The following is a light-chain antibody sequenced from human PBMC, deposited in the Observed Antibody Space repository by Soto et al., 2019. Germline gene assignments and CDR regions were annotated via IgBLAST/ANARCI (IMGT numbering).Light chain of an antibody. Sequence: QSVLTQPPSVSAAPGQKVTFSCSGSSSNIGKNYVSWYQQVPGTAPKLLIYEDNKRRSGIPDRFSGSKSGTSATLGITGPQTGDEADYYCGTWDSSLSVFVFGTGTQLTVL. CDR3: GTWDSSLSVFV. CDR2: EDN. J-gene: IGLJ7*01. CDR1: SSNIGKNY. V-gene: IGLV1-51*02.